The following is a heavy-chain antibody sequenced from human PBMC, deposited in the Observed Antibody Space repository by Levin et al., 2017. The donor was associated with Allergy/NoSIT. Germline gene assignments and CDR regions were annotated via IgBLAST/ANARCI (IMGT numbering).Heavy chain of an antibody. CDR1: GFTFSSYA. J-gene: IGHJ4*02. Sequence: GESLKISCAASGFTFSSYAMHWVRQAPGKGLEWVAVISYDGSNKYYADSVKGRFTISRDNSKNTLYLQMNSLRAEDTAVYYCAREWDYWGQGTLVTVSS. CDR2: ISYDGSNK. V-gene: IGHV3-30-3*01. CDR3: AREWDY.